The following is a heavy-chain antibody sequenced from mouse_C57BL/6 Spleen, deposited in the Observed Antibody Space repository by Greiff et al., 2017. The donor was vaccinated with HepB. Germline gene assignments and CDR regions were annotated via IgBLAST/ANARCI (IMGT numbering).Heavy chain of an antibody. J-gene: IGHJ2*01. CDR1: GYAFSSSW. D-gene: IGHD3-3*01. V-gene: IGHV1-82*01. CDR3: AGEGQDY. CDR2: IYPGDGDT. Sequence: QVQLKESGPELVKPGASVKISCKASGYAFSSSWMNWVKQRPGKGLEWIGRIYPGDGDTNYNGKFKGKATLTADKSSSTAYMQLSSLTSEDSAVYFCAGEGQDYWGQGTTLTVSS.